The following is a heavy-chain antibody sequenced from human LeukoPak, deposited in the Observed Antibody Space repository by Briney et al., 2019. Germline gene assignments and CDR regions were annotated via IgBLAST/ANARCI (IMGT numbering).Heavy chain of an antibody. CDR2: ISYDGSNK. V-gene: IGHV3-30*04. CDR3: ARDVAVAGEEDY. J-gene: IGHJ4*02. Sequence: GRSLRLSCAASGFTFSSYAMHWVRQAPGKGLEGGAVISYDGSNKYYADSVKGRSTISRDNSKNTLYLQMNSLRAEDTAVYYCARDVAVAGEEDYWGQGTLVTVSS. D-gene: IGHD6-19*01. CDR1: GFTFSSYA.